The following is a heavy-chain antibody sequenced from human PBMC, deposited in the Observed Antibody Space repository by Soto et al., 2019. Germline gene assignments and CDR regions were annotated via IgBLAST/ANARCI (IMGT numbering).Heavy chain of an antibody. CDR3: ARTGDRSGSPFDP. V-gene: IGHV1-69*02. J-gene: IGHJ5*02. Sequence: QVQLVQSGAEVKKPGSSVKVSCKASGGTFSSYTISWVRQAPGQGLEWMGRIIPILGIANYAQKFQGRVTITADKSTSPAYMELSSLRSEDTAVYYCARTGDRSGSPFDPWGQGTLVTVSS. CDR1: GGTFSSYT. CDR2: IIPILGIA. D-gene: IGHD3-10*01.